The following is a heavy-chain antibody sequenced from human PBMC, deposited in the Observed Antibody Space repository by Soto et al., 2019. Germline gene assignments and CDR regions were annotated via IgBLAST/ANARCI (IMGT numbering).Heavy chain of an antibody. J-gene: IGHJ4*02. V-gene: IGHV3-13*04. D-gene: IGHD3-22*01. CDR2: IGTAGDT. Sequence: GGSLRLSCSASGFTFSSYDMHWVRQGPGKGLEWVSAIGTAGDTNYAGSVKGRFTISRENAKNSLYLQMNSLRAVDTAIYFCARAIGLTLVVYLCQG. CDR3: ARAIGLTLVVY. CDR1: GFTFSSYD.